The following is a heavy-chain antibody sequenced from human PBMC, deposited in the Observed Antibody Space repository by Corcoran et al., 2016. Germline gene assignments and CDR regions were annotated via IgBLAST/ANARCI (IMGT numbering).Heavy chain of an antibody. Sequence: EVQLVESGGGLVQPGGSLRLSCAASGFSFSVFWMSWVRQSPGKGLEWVSDINQAGNQKKYVDSVKGRFTVSRDNAKNSQYLEMNDLRVEDTAIYYWARPTLEGEIFDCWGQGTLVTVSS. CDR1: GFSFSVFW. J-gene: IGHJ4*02. CDR3: ARPTLEGEIFDC. CDR2: INQAGNQK. V-gene: IGHV3-7*03.